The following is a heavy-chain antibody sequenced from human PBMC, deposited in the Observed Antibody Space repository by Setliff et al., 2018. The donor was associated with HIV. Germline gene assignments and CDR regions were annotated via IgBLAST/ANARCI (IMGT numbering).Heavy chain of an antibody. CDR2: IRYDGSNK. Sequence: GGSLRLSCAASGFTFSSYGMHWVRQAPGKGLEWVAFIRYDGSNKYYADSVKGRFTISRDNSKNTLYLQMNSLRAEDTAVYYCAKDRYYDSGGSPFDYWGQGTLVTVSS. J-gene: IGHJ4*02. CDR1: GFTFSSYG. CDR3: AKDRYYDSGGSPFDY. V-gene: IGHV3-30*02. D-gene: IGHD3-22*01.